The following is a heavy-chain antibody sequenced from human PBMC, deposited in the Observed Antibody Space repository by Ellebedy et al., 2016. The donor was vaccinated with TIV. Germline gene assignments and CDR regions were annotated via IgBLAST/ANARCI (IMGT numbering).Heavy chain of an antibody. CDR1: GGSISSYY. J-gene: IGHJ6*03. D-gene: IGHD2-2*01. CDR2: IYTSGST. V-gene: IGHV4-4*07. Sequence: SETLSLTXTVSGGSISSYYWSWIRQPAGKGLEWIGRIYTSGSTNYNPSLKSRVTMSVDTSKNQFSLKLSSVTAADTAVYYCARGVVVVPAARLGYYYYMDVWGKGTTVTVSS. CDR3: ARGVVVVPAARLGYYYYMDV.